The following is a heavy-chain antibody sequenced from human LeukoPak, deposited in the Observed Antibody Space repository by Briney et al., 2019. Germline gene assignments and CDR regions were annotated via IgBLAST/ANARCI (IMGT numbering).Heavy chain of an antibody. V-gene: IGHV4-59*01. CDR1: GGSITSYY. J-gene: IGHJ6*03. CDR3: ARSHYGSTSTNYYMDV. CDR2: IYYSGST. D-gene: IGHD2-2*01. Sequence: SETLSLTRTVSGGSITSYYWSWVRQPPGKGLEWIGYIYYSGSTNYNPSLKSRVTISVDTSKNQFSLKLNSVTAADTAMYYCARSHYGSTSTNYYMDVWGKGTTVTVSS.